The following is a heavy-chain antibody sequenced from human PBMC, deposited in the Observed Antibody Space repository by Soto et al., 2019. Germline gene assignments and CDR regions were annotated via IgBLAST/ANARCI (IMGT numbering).Heavy chain of an antibody. V-gene: IGHV6-1*01. J-gene: IGHJ6*03. Sequence: PSQTLSLTCAISGDSVSGNSAAWNWIRLSPSRGLEWLARTYYRSRWYNDYAVSVRSRITVNADTSKNQFSLQLTSVTPEDTAIYYCAGTTSHHWLYMDVWGRGTTVTSP. CDR1: GDSVSGNSAA. CDR2: TYYRSRWYN. D-gene: IGHD1-1*01. CDR3: AGTTSHHWLYMDV.